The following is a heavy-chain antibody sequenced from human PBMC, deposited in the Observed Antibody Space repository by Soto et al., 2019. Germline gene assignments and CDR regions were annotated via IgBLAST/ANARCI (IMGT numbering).Heavy chain of an antibody. Sequence: GESLKISCEAAGDSFTSYWSGWVRQMPGKGLEWMGIIHPGDSDTKYSPSCQGQVTIAVDKSITTAYLQWSSLKASDTAMYYCARSAGPEVAESLEYYYFSGMDVWGQGTTVTVYS. J-gene: IGHJ6*02. V-gene: IGHV5-51*01. D-gene: IGHD2-15*01. CDR2: IHPGDSDT. CDR1: GDSFTSYW. CDR3: ARSAGPEVAESLEYYYFSGMDV.